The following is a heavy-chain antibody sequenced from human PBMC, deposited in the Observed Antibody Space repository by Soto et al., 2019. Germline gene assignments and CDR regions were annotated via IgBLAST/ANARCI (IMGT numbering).Heavy chain of an antibody. J-gene: IGHJ4*02. CDR2: ISSSSSYI. Sequence: EVQLVESGGGLVKPGGSLRLSCAASGFTFSSYSMNWVRQAPGKGLEWVSSISSSSSYIYYAASVKGRFTISRDNAKNSLYLQMNSLRAEDTAVYYCASLPIAAAGNIGYWGQGTLVTVSS. CDR1: GFTFSSYS. CDR3: ASLPIAAAGNIGY. D-gene: IGHD6-13*01. V-gene: IGHV3-21*01.